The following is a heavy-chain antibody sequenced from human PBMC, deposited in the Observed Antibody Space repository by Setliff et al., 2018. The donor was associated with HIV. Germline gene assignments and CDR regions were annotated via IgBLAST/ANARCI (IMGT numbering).Heavy chain of an antibody. V-gene: IGHV4-39*07. CDR1: GGSITSSSNY. Sequence: SETLSLTCTVSGGSITSSSNYWGWIRQPPGKGLEWIGSIYYSGSSYYNPSLKSRVTISIDTSRNQFSLRLNSVTAADTAVYFCARVGLAYSGDMDVWGKGTTVTVSS. D-gene: IGHD2-21*01. CDR3: ARVGLAYSGDMDV. CDR2: IYYSGSS. J-gene: IGHJ6*03.